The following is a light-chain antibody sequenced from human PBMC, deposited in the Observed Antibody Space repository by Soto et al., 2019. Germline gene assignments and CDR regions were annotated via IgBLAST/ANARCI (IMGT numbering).Light chain of an antibody. J-gene: IGKJ2*01. CDR2: AAS. CDR3: HQYDNTPQT. Sequence: EIALVQSPGTLSLSPGERATLFCRASQSMKRRYLAWYQQKPGQAPRVLIYAASNRATGIPDRFSGSGSGTDFSLTISRLEPEDFAVYYCHQYDNTPQTFGQGTKVDI. V-gene: IGKV3-20*01. CDR1: QSMKRRY.